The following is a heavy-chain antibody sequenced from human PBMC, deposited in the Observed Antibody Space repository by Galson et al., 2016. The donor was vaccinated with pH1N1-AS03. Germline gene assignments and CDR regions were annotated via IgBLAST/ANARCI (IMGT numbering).Heavy chain of an antibody. D-gene: IGHD1-26*01. CDR2: INPNNGVT. V-gene: IGHV1-2*04. J-gene: IGHJ6*02. Sequence: SVKVSCKASGYIFTGFYVHWVRQAPGQGLEWMEWINPNNGVTNYAQKFQAWVTTTGDTSISTAYMELYGLKSDDTAVYYCARDPRGPCSSASCPTTSYFGMDVWGQGATVIVSS. CDR1: GYIFTGFY. CDR3: ARDPRGPCSSASCPTTSYFGMDV.